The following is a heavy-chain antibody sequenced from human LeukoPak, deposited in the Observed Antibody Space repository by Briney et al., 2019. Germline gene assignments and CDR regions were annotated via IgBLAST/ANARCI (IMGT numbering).Heavy chain of an antibody. D-gene: IGHD1-26*01. V-gene: IGHV3-21*01. CDR2: ISSSNNYI. J-gene: IGHJ5*02. Sequence: GGSLRLSCEASGFSFSTYSMNWVRQAPGRGLEWVSSISSSNNYIYYADSVKGRFTISRDNAKNSLYLQMDSLRAEDTAVYYCAKDVVWKVGFDPWGQGTLVTVSS. CDR1: GFSFSTYS. CDR3: AKDVVWKVGFDP.